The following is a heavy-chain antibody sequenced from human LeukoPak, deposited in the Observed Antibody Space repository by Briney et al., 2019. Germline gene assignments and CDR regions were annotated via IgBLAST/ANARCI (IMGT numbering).Heavy chain of an antibody. D-gene: IGHD4-17*01. Sequence: GASVKVSCKASGYTFTSYDINWVRQATGQGLEWMGWINPNSGGTNYAQKFQGRVTMTRDTSISTAYMELSRLRSDDTAVYYCARAVGDYFSGNYWGQGTLVTVSS. CDR3: ARAVGDYFSGNY. CDR1: GYTFTSYD. V-gene: IGHV1-2*02. CDR2: INPNSGGT. J-gene: IGHJ4*02.